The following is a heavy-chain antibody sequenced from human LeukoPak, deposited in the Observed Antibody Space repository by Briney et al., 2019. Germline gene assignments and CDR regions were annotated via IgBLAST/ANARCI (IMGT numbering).Heavy chain of an antibody. D-gene: IGHD6-19*01. CDR3: AKVGIAVAGTSPSLDY. Sequence: GGSLRLSCAASGFTFSSYAMSLVRQATGKGLEWVSASSGSGGSTYYADSVKGRFTISRDNSKNTLYLQMNSLRAEDTAVYYCAKVGIAVAGTSPSLDYWGQGTLVTVSS. J-gene: IGHJ4*02. CDR1: GFTFSSYA. V-gene: IGHV3-23*01. CDR2: SSGSGGST.